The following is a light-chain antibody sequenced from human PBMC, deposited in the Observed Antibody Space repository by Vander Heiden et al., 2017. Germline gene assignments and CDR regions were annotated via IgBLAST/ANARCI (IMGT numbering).Light chain of an antibody. V-gene: IGKV3-11*01. Sequence: EIVLTQSPATLSLSPGERATLSCRASQSVSSYLAWYQQKPGQAPRLLIYDAYNRATGIPARFSGSGSGTDFTLTISSLEPEDFAVYYCQQRETFGQGTKVEIK. CDR1: QSVSSY. CDR3: QQRET. CDR2: DAY. J-gene: IGKJ1*01.